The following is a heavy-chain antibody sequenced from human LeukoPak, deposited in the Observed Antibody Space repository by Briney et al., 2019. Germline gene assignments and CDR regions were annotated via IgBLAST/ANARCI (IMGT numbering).Heavy chain of an antibody. V-gene: IGHV4-34*09. Sequence: SETLSLTCAVYGGSFSNYYWSWIRQPPGKGLEWIGEVDQSGNTNYSPSLKSRVTISVDTSKNQFSLKLSSVTAADTAVYYCARTNGGYYYDSSVSLYYFDYWGQGTLVTASS. CDR2: VDQSGNT. CDR3: ARTNGGYYYDSSVSLYYFDY. CDR1: GGSFSNYY. J-gene: IGHJ4*02. D-gene: IGHD3-22*01.